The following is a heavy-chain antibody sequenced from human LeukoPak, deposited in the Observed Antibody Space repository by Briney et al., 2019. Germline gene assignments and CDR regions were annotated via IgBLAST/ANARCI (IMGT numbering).Heavy chain of an antibody. CDR3: TRRTYGATAGRGDPYYFNN. V-gene: IGHV3-48*04. D-gene: IGHD6-13*01. Sequence: GGSLRLSCAASGFTFSSYSMNWVRQAPGKGLEWVSYISSSSSTIYYADSVKGRFTISRDNAKNSLYLQMNSLRAEDTALYYCTRRTYGATAGRGDPYYFNNWGQGILVTVSS. CDR2: ISSSSSTI. J-gene: IGHJ4*02. CDR1: GFTFSSYS.